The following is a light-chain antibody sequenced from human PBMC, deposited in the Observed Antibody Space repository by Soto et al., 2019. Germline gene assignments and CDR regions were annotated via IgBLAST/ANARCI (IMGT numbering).Light chain of an antibody. V-gene: IGKV3-20*01. J-gene: IGKJ5*01. Sequence: IVLTQSPGTLSLSPGDRVTLSCRASQSVNTKLAWYQQKPGQAPTLLISGASNRASGVTVRFSGSGSGTDFTLTISRLEPEDFALYYCQQYGGSPITFGLGTRLEIK. CDR1: QSVNTK. CDR3: QQYGGSPIT. CDR2: GAS.